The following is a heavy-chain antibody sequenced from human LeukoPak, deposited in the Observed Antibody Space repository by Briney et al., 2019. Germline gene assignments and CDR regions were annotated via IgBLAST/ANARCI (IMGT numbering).Heavy chain of an antibody. D-gene: IGHD3-9*01. CDR1: GGSISGGSYY. J-gene: IGHJ4*02. V-gene: IGHV4-61*02. Sequence: PSQTLSLTCTVSGGSISGGSYYWSWIRQPAWKGLEWIGRIYTSGSTNYNPSLKSRVTISVDTSKNQFSLKLTSVTAADTAVYYCARDRSFDDIFDYWGQGTLVTVSS. CDR3: ARDRSFDDIFDY. CDR2: IYTSGST.